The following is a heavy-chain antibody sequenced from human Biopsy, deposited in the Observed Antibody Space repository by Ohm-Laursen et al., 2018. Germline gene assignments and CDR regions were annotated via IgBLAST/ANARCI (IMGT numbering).Heavy chain of an antibody. Sequence: TLSFTGTVSYCAFTPHSWTCIRQPTGKGRECIAHISHTGYTSYKSTLKSRVTISLDTSRKHFSLRLTSLAAADTAVYYCARGSNEYGGLYFPHWGQGTLVTVSS. CDR3: ARGSNEYGGLYFPH. CDR1: YCAFTPHS. CDR2: ISHTGYT. V-gene: IGHV4-59*11. J-gene: IGHJ1*01. D-gene: IGHD4-23*01.